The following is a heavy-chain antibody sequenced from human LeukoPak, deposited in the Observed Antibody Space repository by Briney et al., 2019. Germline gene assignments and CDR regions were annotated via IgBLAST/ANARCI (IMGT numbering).Heavy chain of an antibody. V-gene: IGHV4-59*01. D-gene: IGHD2-2*01. CDR3: ARVPCSSTSCYRRLAFDI. J-gene: IGHJ3*02. Sequence: SETLSLTCTVSGFSISSYYWSWIRQPPGKGLEWIGHIYYSGSTNYNPSLKSRVTISVDTSKNQFSLKLSSVTAADTAVYYCARVPCSSTSCYRRLAFDIWGQGTMVTVSS. CDR1: GFSISSYY. CDR2: IYYSGST.